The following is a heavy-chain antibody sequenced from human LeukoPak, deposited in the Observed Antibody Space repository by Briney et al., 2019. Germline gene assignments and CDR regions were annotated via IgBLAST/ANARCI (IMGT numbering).Heavy chain of an antibody. CDR3: AKDRGTYLSRYFDY. CDR1: GFTFDDYG. V-gene: IGHV3-20*04. Sequence: PGGSLRLSCAASGFTFDDYGMSWVCQAPGKGLEWVSGINWNGGSTGYADSVKGRFTISRDNAKNSLYLQMNSLRAEDTAVYYCAKDRGTYLSRYFDYWGQGTLVTVSS. D-gene: IGHD3-16*02. CDR2: INWNGGST. J-gene: IGHJ4*02.